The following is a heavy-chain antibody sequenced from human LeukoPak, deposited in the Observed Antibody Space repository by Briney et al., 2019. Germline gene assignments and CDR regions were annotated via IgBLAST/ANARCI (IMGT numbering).Heavy chain of an antibody. D-gene: IGHD6-19*01. J-gene: IGHJ4*02. CDR3: ARDRGIAVAGGTSEY. V-gene: IGHV1-8*03. CDR1: GYTFTSYD. CDR2: MNPNTGNT. Sequence: ASVKVSCKASGYTFTSYDINWVRQASGQGLEWMGWMNPNTGNTGYAQKFQGRVTITRNTSISTVYMELSSLRSDDTAVYYCARDRGIAVAGGTSEYWGQGTLVTVSS.